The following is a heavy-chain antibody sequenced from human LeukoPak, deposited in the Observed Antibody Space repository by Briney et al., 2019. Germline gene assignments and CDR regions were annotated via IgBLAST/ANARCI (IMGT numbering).Heavy chain of an antibody. CDR1: GFTFSSYA. J-gene: IGHJ4*02. V-gene: IGHV3-23*01. Sequence: PGGSLRLSCGASGFTFSSYAMSWVRQAPGKGLEWVSDISGTGGSTYYAESVKGRFTISRDNSKNTRYRQMSSLRAEDTAVFYCATRPTGGAPSPTFDCWGQGTLVTVSS. CDR3: ATRPTGGAPSPTFDC. D-gene: IGHD1-26*01. CDR2: ISGTGGST.